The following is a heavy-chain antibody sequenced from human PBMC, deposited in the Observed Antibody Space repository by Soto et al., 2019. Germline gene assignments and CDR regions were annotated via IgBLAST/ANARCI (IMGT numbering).Heavy chain of an antibody. CDR1: GASITTYY. CDR3: ARRLFGSGWTLDS. D-gene: IGHD6-19*01. Sequence: SETLSLTCDVSGASITTYYWSWIRQAPGKGLEWIGNVYHTGSTDYNSSLRCRVTISVDTSKNQFSLNMNSVTAADTAVYYCARRLFGSGWTLDSWGQGALVTVSS. CDR2: VYHTGST. V-gene: IGHV4-59*13. J-gene: IGHJ4*02.